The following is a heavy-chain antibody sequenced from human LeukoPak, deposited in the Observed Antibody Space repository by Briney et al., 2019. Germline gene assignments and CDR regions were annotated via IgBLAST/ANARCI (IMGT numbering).Heavy chain of an antibody. J-gene: IGHJ4*02. Sequence: ASVKVSCKASGYTFTSYYMHWVRHAPVQGLEWMGIINPSGGSTSYAQKFQGRVTMTRDTSTSTVYMELSSLRSEDTAVYYCARLRYDFWSGYYSYYFDYWGQGTLVTVSS. CDR2: INPSGGST. CDR1: GYTFTSYY. V-gene: IGHV1-46*03. D-gene: IGHD3-3*01. CDR3: ARLRYDFWSGYYSYYFDY.